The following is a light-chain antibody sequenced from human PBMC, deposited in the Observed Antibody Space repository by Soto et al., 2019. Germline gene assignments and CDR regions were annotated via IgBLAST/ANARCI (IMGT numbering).Light chain of an antibody. V-gene: IGLV2-8*01. Sequence: QSALTQPPSASGSPGQSVTISCTGTSSDIGAYIHVSWYQQHPGKAPKLMISEVSRRPSGVPERFSGSKSGNTASLTVSGLQADDEAHYYCSSYAGSNNFVFGTGTKVTVL. J-gene: IGLJ1*01. CDR2: EVS. CDR3: SSYAGSNNFV. CDR1: SSDIGAYIH.